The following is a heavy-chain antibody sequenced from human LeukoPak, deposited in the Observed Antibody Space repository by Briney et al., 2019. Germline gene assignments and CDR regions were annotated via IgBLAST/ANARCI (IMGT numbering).Heavy chain of an antibody. CDR3: AGPTVATPPDI. CDR2: IYSGGST. D-gene: IGHD5-12*01. CDR1: GFTVSSNY. V-gene: IGHV3-53*05. Sequence: GGSLRLSCAASGFTVSSNYMSWVRQAPGKGLEWVSVIYSGGSTYYADSVKGRFTISRDNSKNTLYLQMNSLRAEDTAVYYCAGPTVATPPDIWGQGTMVTVSS. J-gene: IGHJ3*02.